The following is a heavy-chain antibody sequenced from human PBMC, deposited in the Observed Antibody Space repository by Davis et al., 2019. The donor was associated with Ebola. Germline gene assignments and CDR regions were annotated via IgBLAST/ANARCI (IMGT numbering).Heavy chain of an antibody. CDR3: ARGGKYGSGSSYWYFDL. CDR2: IYYSGST. D-gene: IGHD3-10*01. CDR1: GGSISSSSYY. V-gene: IGHV4-39*07. Sequence: MPSETLSLTCTVSGGSISSSSYYWGWIRQPPGKGLEWIGSIYYSGSTYYNPSLKSRVTISVDTSKIQFSLKLTSVTAADTAVYYCARGGKYGSGSSYWYFDLWAVAPWSLSPQ. J-gene: IGHJ2*01.